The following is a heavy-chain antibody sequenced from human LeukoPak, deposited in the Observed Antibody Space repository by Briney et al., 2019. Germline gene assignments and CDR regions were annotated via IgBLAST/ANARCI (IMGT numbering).Heavy chain of an antibody. D-gene: IGHD6-19*01. CDR1: GDSIISYF. CDR2: IYYIGNT. Sequence: PSETLSLTCTVSGDSIISYFWSWIRQPPGKGLEWIGYIYYIGNTTYNPSLKSRVTMSVDTSKNQFSLNLSSVTAADTAVYYCARVRSSGWYPFDYWGQGTLVTVSS. CDR3: ARVRSSGWYPFDY. J-gene: IGHJ4*02. V-gene: IGHV4-59*12.